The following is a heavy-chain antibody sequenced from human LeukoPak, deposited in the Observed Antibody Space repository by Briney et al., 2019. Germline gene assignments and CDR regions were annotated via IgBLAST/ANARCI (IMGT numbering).Heavy chain of an antibody. CDR2: IYYSGST. J-gene: IGHJ4*02. V-gene: IGHV4-59*08. CDR3: ASISGSYWTVDY. D-gene: IGHD1-26*01. CDR1: GSSISSYC. Sequence: SETLSLTCTVSGSSISSYCWSWIRQPPGKGLEWIGYIYYSGSTNYNPSLKSRVTISVDTSKNQFSLKLSSVTAADTAVYYCASISGSYWTVDYWGQGTLVTVSS.